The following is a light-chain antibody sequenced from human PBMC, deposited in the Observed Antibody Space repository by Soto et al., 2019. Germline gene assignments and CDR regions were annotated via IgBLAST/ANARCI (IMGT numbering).Light chain of an antibody. Sequence: DIVLTQSPAPLSLSPGERATLYCAASQRVSGGFLAWYQQKPGLAPRLILYDTSFRATGIPDRFSGSGSGTDFTLTISRLDPEDFAVYYCQQYGSSPSFGQGTKVDI. CDR3: QQYGSSPS. V-gene: IGKV3D-20*01. CDR1: QRVSGGF. CDR2: DTS. J-gene: IGKJ1*01.